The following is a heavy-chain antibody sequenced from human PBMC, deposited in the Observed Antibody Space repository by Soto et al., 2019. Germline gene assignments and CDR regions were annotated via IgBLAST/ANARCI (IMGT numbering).Heavy chain of an antibody. V-gene: IGHV3-21*01. D-gene: IGHD5-18*01. J-gene: IGHJ4*02. CDR1: GFTFSSYS. CDR2: ISSSSSYI. Sequence: EVQLVESGGGLVKPGGSLRLSCAASGFTFSSYSMNWVRQAPGKGLEWVSSISSSSSYIYYADSVKGRFTISRDNAKNSLYLQMNSLRAEHTAVSYCARDQPGYSYGYGLGYWGQGTLVTVSS. CDR3: ARDQPGYSYGYGLGY.